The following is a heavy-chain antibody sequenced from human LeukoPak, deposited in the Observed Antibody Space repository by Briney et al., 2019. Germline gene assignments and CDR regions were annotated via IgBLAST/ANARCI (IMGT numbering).Heavy chain of an antibody. D-gene: IGHD3-22*01. V-gene: IGHV1-69*01. CDR3: ASGNYYDKATYDY. J-gene: IGHJ4*02. CDR1: GVTFSSYA. CDR2: IIPIFGTA. Sequence: ASVKVSCKASGVTFSSYAIIWVRQAPGQGLEWMGGIIPIFGTANYAQKFQGRVTITADESTSTAYMELSSLKASDTAMYYCASGNYYDKATYDYWGQGTLVTVSS.